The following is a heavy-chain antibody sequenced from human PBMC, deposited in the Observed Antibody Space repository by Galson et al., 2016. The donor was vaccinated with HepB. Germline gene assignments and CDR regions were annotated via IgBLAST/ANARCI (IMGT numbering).Heavy chain of an antibody. Sequence: SLRLSCAASGFTFSSYAMSWVRQAPGKGLEWVSAISGSGGSTYYADSVKGRFTISRDNAKNSLYLQMNSLRAEDTAVYYCARAIYCSSSNCQGYYFDYWGQGTLVTVSS. J-gene: IGHJ4*02. D-gene: IGHD2-2*01. CDR3: ARAIYCSSSNCQGYYFDY. CDR1: GFTFSSYA. CDR2: ISGSGGST. V-gene: IGHV3-23*01.